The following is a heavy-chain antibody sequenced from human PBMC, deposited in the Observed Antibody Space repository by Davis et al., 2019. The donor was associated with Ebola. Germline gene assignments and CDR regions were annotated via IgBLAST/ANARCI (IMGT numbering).Heavy chain of an antibody. Sequence: ASVKVSCKVSGYTLTELSMHWVRQAPGKGLEWMGGFDPEDGETIYAQKFQGRVTMTEDTSTDTAYMELSSLRSEDTAVYYCASLKPRKWELRSYYYGMDVWGQGTTVTVSS. D-gene: IGHD1-26*01. CDR3: ASLKPRKWELRSYYYGMDV. J-gene: IGHJ6*02. V-gene: IGHV1-24*01. CDR2: FDPEDGET. CDR1: GYTLTELS.